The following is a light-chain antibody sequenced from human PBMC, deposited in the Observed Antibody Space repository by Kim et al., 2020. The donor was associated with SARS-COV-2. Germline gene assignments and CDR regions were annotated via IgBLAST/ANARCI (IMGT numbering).Light chain of an antibody. CDR3: QQYNNWPRT. Sequence: EIVMTQSPATLSVYPGERATLSCRASQSVSRNLAWYQQRPAQAPRLLMYGASTRATGIPVRFSGSGSGTEFTLTISSLQSEDLAIYYCQQYNNWPRTFGQGTKVDIK. V-gene: IGKV3-15*01. J-gene: IGKJ1*01. CDR2: GAS. CDR1: QSVSRN.